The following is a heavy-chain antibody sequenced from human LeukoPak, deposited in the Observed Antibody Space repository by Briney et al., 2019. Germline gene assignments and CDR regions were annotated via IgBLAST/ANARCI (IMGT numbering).Heavy chain of an antibody. D-gene: IGHD3-9*01. CDR3: AKTTRRYFDWLLFDY. V-gene: IGHV3-9*01. CDR1: GFSFDDYA. Sequence: GGSLRLSCAASGFSFDDYAMHWVRQAPGKGLEWVSGISWNSGSIGYADSVKGRFTISRDNAKNSLYLQMNSLRAEDTALYYCAKTTRRYFDWLLFDYWGQGTLVTVSS. CDR2: ISWNSGSI. J-gene: IGHJ4*02.